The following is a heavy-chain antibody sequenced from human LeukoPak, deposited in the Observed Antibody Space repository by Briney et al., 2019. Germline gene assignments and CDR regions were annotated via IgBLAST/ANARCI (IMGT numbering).Heavy chain of an antibody. J-gene: IGHJ6*03. V-gene: IGHV3-7*01. CDR3: ARDRRYSYGGYYYYYMDV. D-gene: IGHD5-18*01. CDR2: IKQDGSEK. Sequence: GGSLRLSCAASGFTFSSYWMSWVRQAPGKGLEWVANIKQDGSEKYYVDSVKGRFTISRDNAKNSLYLQMNSLRAEDTAVYYCARDRRYSYGGYYYYYMDVWGKGTTVTVSS. CDR1: GFTFSSYW.